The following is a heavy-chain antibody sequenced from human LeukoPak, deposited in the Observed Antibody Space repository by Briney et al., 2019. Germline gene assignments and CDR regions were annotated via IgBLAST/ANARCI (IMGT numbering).Heavy chain of an antibody. D-gene: IGHD3-22*01. CDR3: SVDSSSYDYSGSDY. V-gene: IGHV4-34*01. Sequence: SETLSLTCAVYGGSINGYYWSWLRQPPGKGLEWIGEIYHSGSTNFNPSLKSRVTITVDTSKNQFSLKLSSLTAADTTVYYCSVDSSSYDYSGSDYWGQGTPVTVSS. CDR1: GGSINGYY. J-gene: IGHJ4*02. CDR2: IYHSGST.